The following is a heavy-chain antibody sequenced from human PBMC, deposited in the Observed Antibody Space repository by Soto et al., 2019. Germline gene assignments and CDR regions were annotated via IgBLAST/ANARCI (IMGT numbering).Heavy chain of an antibody. CDR1: GGSFSGYY. V-gene: IGHV4-34*01. CDR3: ARGRGVVVPAAIRVFDY. D-gene: IGHD2-2*02. J-gene: IGHJ4*02. CDR2: INHSGST. Sequence: PSETLSLTCAVYGGSFSGYYWSWIRQPPGKGLEWIGEINHSGSTNYNPSLKSRVTISVDTSKNQFSLKLSSVTAADTAVYYCARGRGVVVPAAIRVFDYWGQGTLVTVS.